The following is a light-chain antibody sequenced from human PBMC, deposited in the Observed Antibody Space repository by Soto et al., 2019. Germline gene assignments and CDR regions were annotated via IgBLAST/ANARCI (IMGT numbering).Light chain of an antibody. J-gene: IGKJ5*01. V-gene: IGKV3-20*01. CDR3: QQYHTSPIT. Sequence: EIVMTQSPATLSVSPGERATLSCRASQSVSSNLAWYQQKPGQAPRLLIYGASSRATGIPDRFSGTGSETDFTLTISRLEPEDFAMYYCQQYHTSPITFGHGTRLE. CDR2: GAS. CDR1: QSVSSN.